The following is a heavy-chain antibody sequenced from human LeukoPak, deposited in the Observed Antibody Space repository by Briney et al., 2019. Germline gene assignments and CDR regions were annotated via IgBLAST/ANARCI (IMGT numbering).Heavy chain of an antibody. CDR2: LRRSRHYI. J-gene: IGHJ4*02. CDR3: AREWEPLDY. Sequence: GVSLRLSCAASGFTFSSYSMNWVRQAPGKGLEWVSSLRRSRHYICYADSVKGRFTISRDNANNSLYLQMNSLRAEDTAVYYCAREWEPLDYWGQGTLVTVSP. V-gene: IGHV3-21*01. CDR1: GFTFSSYS. D-gene: IGHD1-26*01.